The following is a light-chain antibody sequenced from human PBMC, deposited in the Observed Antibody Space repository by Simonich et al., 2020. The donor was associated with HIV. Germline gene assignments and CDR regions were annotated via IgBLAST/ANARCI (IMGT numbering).Light chain of an antibody. CDR3: QSSDSSLSGSV. CDR1: SSNIGAGYD. J-gene: IGLJ3*02. CDR2: GNT. V-gene: IGLV1-40*01. Sequence: QSVLTQPPSVSGAPGQRVTISCTGSSSNIGAGYDVHWYQQLPGTAPKLPLYGNTNRPSGVPDRVSGSKSGTSASLAITGLQADDEADYYCQSSDSSLSGSVFGGGTKLTVL.